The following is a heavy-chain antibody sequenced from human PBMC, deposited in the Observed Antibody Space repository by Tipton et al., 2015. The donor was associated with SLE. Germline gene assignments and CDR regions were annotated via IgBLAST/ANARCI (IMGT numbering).Heavy chain of an antibody. CDR1: GFTFSSYA. CDR3: ARDGGQQQFDY. D-gene: IGHD6-13*01. CDR2: ISYDGSNK. V-gene: IGHV3-30-3*01. Sequence: RSLRLSCAASGFTFSSYAMHWVRQAPGKGLEWVAVISYDGSNKYYADSVKGRFTISRDNSKNTLYLQMNSLRAEDTAVYYCARDGGQQQFDYWGQGTLVTVSS. J-gene: IGHJ4*02.